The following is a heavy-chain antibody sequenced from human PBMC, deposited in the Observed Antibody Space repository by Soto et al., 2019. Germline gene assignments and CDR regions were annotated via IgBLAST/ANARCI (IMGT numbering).Heavy chain of an antibody. J-gene: IGHJ5*02. CDR2: INHSGST. V-gene: IGHV4-34*01. CDR3: ARNSLLGYCSGGSCYSRYNWFDP. D-gene: IGHD2-15*01. Sequence: PSETLSLTCAVYGVSFSGYYWSWIRQPPGKGLEWIGEINHSGSTNYNPSLKSRVTISVDTSKNQFSLKLSSVTAADTAVYYCARNSLLGYCSGGSCYSRYNWFDPWGQGTLVTVSS. CDR1: GVSFSGYY.